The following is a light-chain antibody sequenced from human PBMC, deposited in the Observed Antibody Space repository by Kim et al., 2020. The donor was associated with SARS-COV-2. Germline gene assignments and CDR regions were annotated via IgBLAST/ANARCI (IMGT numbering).Light chain of an antibody. J-gene: IGLJ3*02. CDR1: SGSIASNY. Sequence: NFMLTQPHSVSESPGKTVTISCTRSSGSIASNYVQWYQQRPGIAPTTVIYEDNQRPSGVPDRFSGSIDSSSNSASLTISGLKTEDEADYYCQSYDSSNPWVFGGGTQLTVL. CDR3: QSYDSSNPWV. CDR2: EDN. V-gene: IGLV6-57*04.